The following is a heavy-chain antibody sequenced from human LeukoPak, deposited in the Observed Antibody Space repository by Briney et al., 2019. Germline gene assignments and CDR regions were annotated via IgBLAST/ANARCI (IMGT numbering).Heavy chain of an antibody. V-gene: IGHV3-48*03. CDR3: ARFSSLWFDP. J-gene: IGHJ5*02. CDR1: GFTFRSYE. CDR2: ISSSGSTI. D-gene: IGHD2-2*01. Sequence: PGGSLRLSCAASGFTFRSYEMNWVRQAPGKELEWVSYISSSGSTIYYADSVKGRFTISRDNAKESLYLQMNSLRAEDTAVYYCARFSSLWFDPWGQGTLVTVSS.